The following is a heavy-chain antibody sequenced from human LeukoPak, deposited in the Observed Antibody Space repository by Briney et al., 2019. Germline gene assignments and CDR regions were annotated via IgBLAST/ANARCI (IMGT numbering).Heavy chain of an antibody. CDR1: GGSISSGGYY. CDR3: ARVGYSGYDVDY. J-gene: IGHJ4*02. CDR2: IYYSGST. D-gene: IGHD5-12*01. V-gene: IGHV4-31*03. Sequence: PSETLSLTCTVSGGSISSGGYYWSWIRQHPGKGLEWIGYIYYSGSTYYNPSLKSRVTISVDTSKNQFSLKLSSVTAADTAVYYCARVGYSGYDVDYWGQGTLVTVSS.